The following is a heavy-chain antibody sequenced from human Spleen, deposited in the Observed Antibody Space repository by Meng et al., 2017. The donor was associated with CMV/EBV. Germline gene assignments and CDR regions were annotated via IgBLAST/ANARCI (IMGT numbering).Heavy chain of an antibody. CDR2: IKQDGSEK. CDR1: GFTFSSYW. J-gene: IGHJ4*02. V-gene: IGHV3-7*01. CDR3: ARPQNYYDYFRNTYYFDY. D-gene: IGHD3-22*01. Sequence: GESLKISCAASGFTFSSYWMSWVRQAPGKGLEWVANIKQDGSEKYYVDSVKGRFTISRDNAKNSLYLQMNSLRAEDTAVYYFARPQNYYDYFRNTYYFDYWGQGTLVTVSS.